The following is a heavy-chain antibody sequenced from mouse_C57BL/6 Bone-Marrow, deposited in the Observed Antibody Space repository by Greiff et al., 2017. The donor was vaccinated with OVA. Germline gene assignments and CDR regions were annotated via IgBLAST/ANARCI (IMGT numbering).Heavy chain of an antibody. CDR2: IDPANDNT. CDR1: GFNIKNTY. V-gene: IGHV14-3*01. J-gene: IGHJ4*01. D-gene: IGHD1-1*01. CDR3: ARGNFGSSFYAMDY. Sequence: EVHLVESVAEHVRPGASVKLSCTASGFNIKNTYMHWVKQRPEQGLEWIGRIDPANDNTKYAPKFQGKATMTADTSSNTAYLQLSSLSSEDTAVYCCARGNFGSSFYAMDYWGQGTSVTVSS.